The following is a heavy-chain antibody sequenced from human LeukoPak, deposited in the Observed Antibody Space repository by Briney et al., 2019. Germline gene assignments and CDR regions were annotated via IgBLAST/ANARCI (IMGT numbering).Heavy chain of an antibody. CDR1: GGSLSTFY. V-gene: IGHV4-4*07. CDR3: ARSLRYYDFWSGYHTPSPFDY. CDR2: VCATGHR. D-gene: IGHD3-3*01. J-gene: IGHJ4*02. Sequence: PSETLSLTCTVAGGSLSTFYWSWVRQPAGKRLEWIGRVCATGHRNQNPSLQSRVTMSMDTSKNQFSLKLSSVTAADTAVYYCARSLRYYDFWSGYHTPSPFDYWGQGTLVTVSS.